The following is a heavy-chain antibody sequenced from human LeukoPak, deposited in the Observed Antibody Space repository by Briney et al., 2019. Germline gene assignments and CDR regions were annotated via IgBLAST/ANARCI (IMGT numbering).Heavy chain of an antibody. CDR1: GFTFSSYA. CDR2: ISITGGST. J-gene: IGHJ4*02. CDR3: AKETARGSNPFDY. D-gene: IGHD1-26*01. V-gene: IGHV3-23*01. Sequence: GGSLRLSCAASGFTFSSYAMSWVRQAPGKGLEWVSAISITGGSTYYADSVKGRFTISRDNSKSTLYLQMNSLRVEDTAVYYCAKETARGSNPFDYWGQGTLVTVSS.